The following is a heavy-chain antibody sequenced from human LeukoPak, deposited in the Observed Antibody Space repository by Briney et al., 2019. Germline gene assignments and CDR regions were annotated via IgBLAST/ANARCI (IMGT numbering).Heavy chain of an antibody. CDR3: AKAESPTATRGNWLDP. CDR1: GFTFNSFA. J-gene: IGHJ5*02. CDR2: ISGRGGGGNT. Sequence: GGSLRLACAASGFTFNSFAMNWVRQAPGKGLEWVSAISGRGGGGNTYYADSVKGRFTVSRDDSKNTLYLEMNSLTAADTAVYYCAKAESPTATRGNWLDPWGQGVLVTVSS. D-gene: IGHD2-2*01. V-gene: IGHV3-23*01.